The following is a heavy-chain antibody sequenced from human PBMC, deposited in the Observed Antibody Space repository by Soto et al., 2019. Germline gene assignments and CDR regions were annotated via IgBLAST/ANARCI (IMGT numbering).Heavy chain of an antibody. CDR1: GYTFTSYA. J-gene: IGHJ4*02. Sequence: ASVKVSCKASGYTFTSYAMHWVRQAPGQRLEWMGWINAGNGNTKYSQKFQGRVTITRDTSASTAYMELSSLRSEDTAVYYCVRPLSLEWLWHDYWGQGTLVTVSS. CDR2: INAGNGNT. CDR3: VRPLSLEWLWHDY. D-gene: IGHD3-3*01. V-gene: IGHV1-3*01.